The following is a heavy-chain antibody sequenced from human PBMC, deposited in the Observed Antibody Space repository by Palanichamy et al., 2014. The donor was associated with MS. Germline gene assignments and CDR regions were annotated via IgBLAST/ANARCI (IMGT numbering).Heavy chain of an antibody. CDR2: IFYSGTT. J-gene: IGHJ4*02. CDR1: GGSISTYH. V-gene: IGHV4-59*01. CDR3: ARRKIDCTGFDCSNYFDY. D-gene: IGHD2-8*02. Sequence: QVQLQESGPRLVKPSETLSLTCTVSGGSISTYHWSWIRQPPGKGLEWIGYIFYSGTTNYNPSLKSRVTMSLDTSKSQFSLRLTSVTAADTAVYYCARRKIDCTGFDCSNYFDYWGQGALVTVSS.